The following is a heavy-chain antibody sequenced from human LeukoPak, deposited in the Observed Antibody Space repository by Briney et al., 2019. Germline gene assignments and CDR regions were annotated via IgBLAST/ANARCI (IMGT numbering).Heavy chain of an antibody. J-gene: IGHJ4*02. D-gene: IGHD3-9*01. CDR2: ITFSGSST. CDR1: GFTFSSNA. V-gene: IGHV3-23*01. Sequence: GGSLRLSCVASGFTFSSNAMSWVRQAPGMGPDWVSSITFSGSSTDYADSAKGRFTISRDNAKNSLYLQMSSLRAEDTAVYYCAREARYYDILTGYYVANYFDYWGQGTLVTVSS. CDR3: AREARYYDILTGYYVANYFDY.